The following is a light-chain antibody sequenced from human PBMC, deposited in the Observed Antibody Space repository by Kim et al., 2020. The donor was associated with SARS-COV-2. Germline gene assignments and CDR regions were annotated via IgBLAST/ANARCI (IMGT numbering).Light chain of an antibody. V-gene: IGKV3-15*01. J-gene: IGKJ5*01. CDR2: GGS. Sequence: VSPGEAATLSCTASQSVSSHLAWYLQKRGQAPRLLIYGGSTRATGIPHRFSGSGSGTEFTLTISSLQSEDFAVYYCQQYSSWPITFGQGTRLEIK. CDR1: QSVSSH. CDR3: QQYSSWPIT.